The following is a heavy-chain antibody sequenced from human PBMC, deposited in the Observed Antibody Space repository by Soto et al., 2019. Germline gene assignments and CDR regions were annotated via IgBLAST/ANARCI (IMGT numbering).Heavy chain of an antibody. J-gene: IGHJ6*03. CDR1: GGSFSGYY. D-gene: IGHD3-10*01. CDR2: INHSGST. Sequence: SETLSLTCAVYGGSFSGYYWSWIRQPPGKGLEWIGEINHSGSTNYNPSLKSRVTISVDTSKNQFSLKLRSVTAADTAVYYCARERWPMVRGVVGRHYYYMDVWGKGTTVTVSS. CDR3: ARERWPMVRGVVGRHYYYMDV. V-gene: IGHV4-34*01.